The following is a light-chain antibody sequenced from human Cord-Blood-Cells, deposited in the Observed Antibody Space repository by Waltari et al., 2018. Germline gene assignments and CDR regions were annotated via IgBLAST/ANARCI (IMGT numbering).Light chain of an antibody. CDR3: QQYYSTPTWT. CDR2: WAS. Sequence: DIVMTQSPDSLAVSLGERATINCKSSQSVLYSSNNKNYLAWYQQKPGQPPKLLIYWASTREARVPDRFSGSGSGTDFTLTIGSLQAEDVAVYDCQQYYSTPTWTFGQGTKVEVK. J-gene: IGKJ1*01. CDR1: QSVLYSSNNKNY. V-gene: IGKV4-1*01.